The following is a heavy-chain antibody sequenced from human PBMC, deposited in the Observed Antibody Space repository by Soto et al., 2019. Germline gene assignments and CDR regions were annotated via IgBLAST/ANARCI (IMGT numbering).Heavy chain of an antibody. CDR3: ARERTTMIDRHFDY. V-gene: IGHV4-59*01. D-gene: IGHD3-22*01. CDR1: GGSISSYY. J-gene: IGHJ4*02. Sequence: PSETLSLTCTVSGGSISSYYWSWIRQPPGKGLEWIGYIYYSGSTNYNPSLKSRVTISVDTSKNQFSLKLSSVTAADTAVYYCARERTTMIDRHFDYWGQGTLVTVSS. CDR2: IYYSGST.